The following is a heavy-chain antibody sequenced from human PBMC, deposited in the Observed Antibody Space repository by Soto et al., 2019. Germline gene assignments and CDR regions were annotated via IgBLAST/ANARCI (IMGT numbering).Heavy chain of an antibody. D-gene: IGHD3-16*02. CDR2: ISYDGSNK. CDR1: GFTFSSYG. V-gene: IGHV3-30*18. J-gene: IGHJ5*02. CDR3: AKDFLPPGPFGGVIVPDFDP. Sequence: PGGSLRLSCAASGFTFSSYGMHWVRQAPGKGLEWVAVISYDGSNKYYADSVKGRFTISRDNSKNTLYLQMNSLRAEDTAVYYCAKDFLPPGPFGGVIVPDFDPWGQGTLVTVSS.